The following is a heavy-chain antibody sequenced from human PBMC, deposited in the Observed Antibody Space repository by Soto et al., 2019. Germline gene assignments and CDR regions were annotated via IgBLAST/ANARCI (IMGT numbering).Heavy chain of an antibody. CDR1: GDPVSSSSYY. Sequence: QLRLQESGPGLVKPSETLSLTCTVSGDPVSSSSYYWGWIRQPPGKGLEWIGSIYYSGSTYYSPSLETRVIISVDTSKNQFSLKLTSVTAADTAVYFCGRSVLGLATLKLPDFWGQGTLVTVSS. CDR2: IYYSGST. D-gene: IGHD1-1*01. CDR3: GRSVLGLATLKLPDF. J-gene: IGHJ4*02. V-gene: IGHV4-39*01.